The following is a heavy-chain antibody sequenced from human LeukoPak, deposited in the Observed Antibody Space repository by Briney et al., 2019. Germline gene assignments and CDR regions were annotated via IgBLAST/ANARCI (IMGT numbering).Heavy chain of an antibody. Sequence: GGSLRLSCAASGFTFGSYEMNWVRQAPGKGLEWVSYISSSGTSIYYVDSVKGRFTISRDNAKNSLYLQMNSLRAEDTAIYYCARDRGWVRDYWGQGTLVTVSS. CDR2: ISSSGTSI. V-gene: IGHV3-48*03. CDR3: ARDRGWVRDY. D-gene: IGHD3-10*01. CDR1: GFTFGSYE. J-gene: IGHJ4*02.